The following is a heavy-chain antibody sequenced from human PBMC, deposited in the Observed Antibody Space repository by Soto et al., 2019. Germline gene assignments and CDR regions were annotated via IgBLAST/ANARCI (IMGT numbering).Heavy chain of an antibody. CDR2: IYLDDNK. V-gene: IGHV2-5*02. Sequence: QITLKESGPTLVKPTQTLTLTCTFSGFSLSTGGVGVGWIRQPPGKALEWLAFIYLDDNKRYSPSLNSRLTITKDTSKNQVVLTMTNMDPVDTATYFCAHRIVTNNWFDPWGQGTLVTVSS. J-gene: IGHJ5*02. CDR3: AHRIVTNNWFDP. CDR1: GFSLSTGGVG. D-gene: IGHD3-22*01.